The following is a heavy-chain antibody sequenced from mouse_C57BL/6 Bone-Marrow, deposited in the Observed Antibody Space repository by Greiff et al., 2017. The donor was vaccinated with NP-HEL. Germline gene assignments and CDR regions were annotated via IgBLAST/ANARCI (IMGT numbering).Heavy chain of an antibody. CDR2: IWTGGGT. CDR3: ARFYYGSSLYAMDY. V-gene: IGHV2-9-1*01. D-gene: IGHD1-1*01. CDR1: GFSLTSYA. Sequence: VQGVESGPGLVAPSQSLSITCTVSGFSLTSYAISWVRQPPGKGLEWLGVIWTGGGTNYNSALKSRLSISKDNSKSQVFLKMNSLQTDDTARYYCARFYYGSSLYAMDYWGQGTSVTVSS. J-gene: IGHJ4*01.